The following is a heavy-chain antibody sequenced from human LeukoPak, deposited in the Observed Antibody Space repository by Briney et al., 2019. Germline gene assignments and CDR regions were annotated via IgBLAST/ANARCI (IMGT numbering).Heavy chain of an antibody. D-gene: IGHD6-13*01. Sequence: SETLSLTCTVSGGSISTSSYYWGWVRQPPGKGLEWIGNIFYSGSTYYRPSLKSRVTISLDTSRNQFSLKLSSVTAADTAVYYCARGRQLATSVDYWGQGTLVSVSS. J-gene: IGHJ4*02. CDR3: ARGRQLATSVDY. V-gene: IGHV4-39*07. CDR1: GGSISTSSYY. CDR2: IFYSGST.